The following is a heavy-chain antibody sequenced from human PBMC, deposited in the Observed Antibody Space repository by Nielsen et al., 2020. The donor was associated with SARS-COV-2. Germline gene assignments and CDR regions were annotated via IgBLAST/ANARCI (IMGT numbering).Heavy chain of an antibody. CDR3: ASDGNTDGWNVTVY. Sequence: SVKVSCKASGGTFSSYVISWVRQAPGQGLEWMGGIIPTLGAANSAQKFQGRVTIAADASTTTAYMELSSLRSEDTAIYYCASDGNTDGWNVTVYWGQGTVVTVSS. J-gene: IGHJ4*02. CDR1: GGTFSSYV. V-gene: IGHV1-69*13. CDR2: IIPTLGAA. D-gene: IGHD1-1*01.